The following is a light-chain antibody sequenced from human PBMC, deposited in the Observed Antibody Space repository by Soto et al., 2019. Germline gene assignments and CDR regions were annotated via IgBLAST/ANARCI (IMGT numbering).Light chain of an antibody. V-gene: IGLV2-14*01. Sequence: QSGLTQPASVSGSPGQSITISCTGTSSDVGGYKYVSWYQQHPGKAPKFLIYEVSNRPSGVSSRFSGSESGNTASLTISGLQAEDEADYYCTSKTSTSPYVFGTGTKATVL. J-gene: IGLJ1*01. CDR2: EVS. CDR3: TSKTSTSPYV. CDR1: SSDVGGYKY.